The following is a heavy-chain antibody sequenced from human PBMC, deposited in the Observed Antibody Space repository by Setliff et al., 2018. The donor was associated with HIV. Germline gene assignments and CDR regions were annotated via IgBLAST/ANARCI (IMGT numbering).Heavy chain of an antibody. D-gene: IGHD3-10*01. V-gene: IGHV4-61*02. CDR1: GGSLSSGYYY. CDR3: ARDMGGGDWYFDL. CDR2: IYSSGST. J-gene: IGHJ2*01. Sequence: SETLSLTCTVSGGSLSSGYYYWSWVRQPAGKGLERIGRIYSSGSTNYNPSLKSRVTISVDTSKNQFSLKLSSVTAADTAVYYCARDMGGGDWYFDLWGRGTLVTVSS.